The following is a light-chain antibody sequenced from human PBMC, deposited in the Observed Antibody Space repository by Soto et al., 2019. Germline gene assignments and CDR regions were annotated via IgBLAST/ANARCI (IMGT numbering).Light chain of an antibody. CDR3: SSYTSSSTRV. V-gene: IGLV2-14*01. CDR1: SSDVGGYNS. CDR2: DVS. Sequence: QSALTQPASVSGSPGQSITISCTGTSSDVGGYNSVSWYQQHPVKAPKLMIYDVSNRPSGVSSRFSGSKSGNTASLTISGLQAEDEADYYCSSYTSSSTRVFGGGTKVTVL. J-gene: IGLJ3*02.